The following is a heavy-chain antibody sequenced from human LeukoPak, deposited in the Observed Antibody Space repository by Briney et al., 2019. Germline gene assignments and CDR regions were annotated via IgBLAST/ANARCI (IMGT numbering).Heavy chain of an antibody. J-gene: IGHJ6*02. CDR3: ARDRAPNFHDYGDYYYYYGMDV. CDR2: IYYSRST. CDR1: GGSISSGDYY. V-gene: IGHV4-30-4*01. D-gene: IGHD4-17*01. Sequence: SQTLSLTCTVSGGSISSGDYYWGWIRQPPGKGLEWIGHIYYSRSTYYNPSLKSRVTISVDTSKNKFSLKLSSVTAADTAVYYCARDRAPNFHDYGDYYYYYGMDVWGQGTTVTVSS.